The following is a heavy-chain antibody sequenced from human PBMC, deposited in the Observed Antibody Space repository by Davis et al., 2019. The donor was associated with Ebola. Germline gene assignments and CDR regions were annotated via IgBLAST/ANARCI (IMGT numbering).Heavy chain of an antibody. J-gene: IGHJ5*02. CDR3: ARQTLDNVLMVHAVTLFDP. Sequence: SETLSLTCAVSGDSISSDGYSWSWIRQPPGKGLEWIGYIFHSGNTYYNPSLKSRVTISLDGSKNQFSLNLSSVTAADTAVYYCARQTLDNVLMVHAVTLFDPWGQGTLVTVSS. V-gene: IGHV4-30-2*01. CDR1: GDSISSDGYS. D-gene: IGHD2-8*01. CDR2: IFHSGNT.